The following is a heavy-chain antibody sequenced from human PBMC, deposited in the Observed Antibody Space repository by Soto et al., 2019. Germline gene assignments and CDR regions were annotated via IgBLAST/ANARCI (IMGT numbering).Heavy chain of an antibody. D-gene: IGHD6-19*01. CDR3: ALTRRSSLLEVAGPGFEY. V-gene: IGHV3-30*03. CDR2: LSYEGSEE. Sequence: QVRLVESGGGVVQPGRSLRLSCAATGFSLGVFGMHWVRQAPGKGLEWLSVLSYEGSEEYYADSVRGRFTISRDNSKNTLFLQMDSLRVDDTGVYYCALTRRSSLLEVAGPGFEYWGQGTLVTFS. CDR1: GFSLGVFG. J-gene: IGHJ4*02.